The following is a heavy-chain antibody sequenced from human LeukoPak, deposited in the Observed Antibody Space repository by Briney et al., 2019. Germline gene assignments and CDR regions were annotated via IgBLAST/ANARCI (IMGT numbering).Heavy chain of an antibody. CDR2: ISGSNSYI. J-gene: IGHJ3*02. V-gene: IGHV3-21*01. D-gene: IGHD1-14*01. CDR1: GFTFNSYS. CDR3: ARVTGNRGAFDI. Sequence: GGSLRLSCAASGFTFNSYSMNWVRQAPGKGLEWVSSISGSNSYIYYADSVKGRFTISRDNAKNSLYLQMNSLRAEDTAVYYCARVTGNRGAFDIWGQGTMVTVSS.